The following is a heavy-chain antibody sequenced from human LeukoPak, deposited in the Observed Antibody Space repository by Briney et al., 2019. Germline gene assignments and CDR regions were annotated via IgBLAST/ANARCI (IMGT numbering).Heavy chain of an antibody. CDR1: GFAFGSEA. CDR2: ISPGGGTT. D-gene: IGHD2/OR15-2a*01. Sequence: GGSLRLSCAVSGFAFGSEAMSWVRQSPARGLEWVASISPGGGTTYYADYVKGRFTISRDNSKNSLFVQMNSLRAEDTAVYYCARAGYYGLDAFDIWGQGTMVTVSS. J-gene: IGHJ3*02. V-gene: IGHV3-23*01. CDR3: ARAGYYGLDAFDI.